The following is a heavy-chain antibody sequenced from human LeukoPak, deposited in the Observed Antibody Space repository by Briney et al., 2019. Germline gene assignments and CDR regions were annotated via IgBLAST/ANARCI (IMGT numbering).Heavy chain of an antibody. CDR2: ISGGGETT. D-gene: IGHD4-23*01. Sequence: GRSLRLSCAASGFTFSSYGMHWVRQAPGKGLEWVSYISGGGETTYYADSVKGRFTISRDNGKNSLYLQMNSLRAEDTAVYYCARDASGGNLPFDYWGQGTLVTVSS. CDR3: ARDASGGNLPFDY. J-gene: IGHJ4*02. V-gene: IGHV3-48*04. CDR1: GFTFSSYG.